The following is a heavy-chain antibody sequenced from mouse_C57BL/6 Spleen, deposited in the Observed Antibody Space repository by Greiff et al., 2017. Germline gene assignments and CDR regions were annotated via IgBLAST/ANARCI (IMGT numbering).Heavy chain of an antibody. CDR1: GYTFTSYW. J-gene: IGHJ2*01. CDR3: ARWGIYYGYPLDY. V-gene: IGHV1-59*01. Sequence: QVQLKQPGAELVRPGTSVKLSCKASGYTFTSYWMHWVKQRPGQGLEWIGVIDPSDSYTNYNQKFKGKATLTVDTSPSTAYMQLSSLTSEDSAVYYCARWGIYYGYPLDYWGQGTTLTVSS. D-gene: IGHD2-2*01. CDR2: IDPSDSYT.